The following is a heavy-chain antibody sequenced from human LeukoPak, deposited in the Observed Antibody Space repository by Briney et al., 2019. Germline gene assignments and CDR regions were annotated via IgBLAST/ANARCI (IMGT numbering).Heavy chain of an antibody. CDR3: ASSGGDGYNYYFDY. Sequence: ASVTVSFTASGGTFTSYAISWVRQAPGQGLEWMGGIIPIFGTANYAQKFQGRVTITTDESTSTAYMELSSLRSEDTAVYYCASSGGDGYNYYFDYWGQGTLVTVSS. CDR1: GGTFTSYA. D-gene: IGHD5-24*01. J-gene: IGHJ4*02. CDR2: IIPIFGTA. V-gene: IGHV1-69*05.